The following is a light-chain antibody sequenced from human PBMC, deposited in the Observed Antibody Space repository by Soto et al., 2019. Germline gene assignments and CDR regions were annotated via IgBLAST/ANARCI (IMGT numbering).Light chain of an antibody. J-gene: IGKJ2*01. V-gene: IGKV3-20*01. CDR2: GAS. Sequence: IALTPSPGKIYLSPGERATLSCRASQSVSSSYLACYQQKPGQAPRLLMYGASSRATGIPDRFSGSGGVTGCTIDIARLHPEDGAGDYRKDSGSRPSPFG. CDR1: QSVSSSY. CDR3: KDSGSRPSP.